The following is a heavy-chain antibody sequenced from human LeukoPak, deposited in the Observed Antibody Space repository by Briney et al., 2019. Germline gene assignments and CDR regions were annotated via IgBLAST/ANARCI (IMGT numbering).Heavy chain of an antibody. J-gene: IGHJ3*02. CDR3: ARLWKFWGAFDI. D-gene: IGHD3-16*01. CDR1: GFTFSNYW. CDR2: IKQDESEK. Sequence: GGSLRLSCAASGFTFSNYWMSWVRQAPGKGLEWVANIKQDESEKYYVDSVKGRFTITRDNAKNSLYMQMNSLRAEDTAVYYCARLWKFWGAFDIWSQGTMVTVSS. V-gene: IGHV3-7*01.